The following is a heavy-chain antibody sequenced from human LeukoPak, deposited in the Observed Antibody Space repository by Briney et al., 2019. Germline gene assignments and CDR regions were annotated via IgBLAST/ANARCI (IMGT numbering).Heavy chain of an antibody. CDR1: GFDFHNYV. J-gene: IGHJ4*02. V-gene: IGHV3-30-3*01. CDR3: VREGYYESGSSPTFYFDY. CDR2: ISYAVNIK. D-gene: IGHD3-10*01. Sequence: GGSLRLSCAASGFDFHNYVIHWVRQAPGKGLEWVAVISYAVNIKYYADSVKGRFTISRDSSSKTVFLQTNSLRTEDTAVYYCVREGYYESGSSPTFYFDYWGQGTLVTVSS.